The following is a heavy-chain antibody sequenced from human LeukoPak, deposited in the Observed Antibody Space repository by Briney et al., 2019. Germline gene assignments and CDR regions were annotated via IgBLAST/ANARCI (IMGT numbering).Heavy chain of an antibody. CDR1: GFTFSSYE. CDR3: AREGLGYGDFDY. D-gene: IGHD5-18*01. J-gene: IGHJ4*02. Sequence: PGGSLRLSCAASGFTFSSYEMNWVRQAPGKGREWGSYISSSSSTIYYADSVKGRFTISRDNAKNSLYLQMNSLKAEDTAVYYCAREGLGYGDFDYWGQGTLVTVSS. CDR2: ISSSSSTI. V-gene: IGHV3-48*03.